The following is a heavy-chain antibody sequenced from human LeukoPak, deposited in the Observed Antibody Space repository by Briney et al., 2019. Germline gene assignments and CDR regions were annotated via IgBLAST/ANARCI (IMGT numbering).Heavy chain of an antibody. CDR2: ISHSGST. J-gene: IGHJ4*02. Sequence: SETLSLTCAVYGGSFSGYYWSWIRQPPGKGLEWIGEISHSGSTNYNPSLKSRVTISVDTSKNQFSLKLSSVTAADTAVYYCARGRVHFDYWGQGTLVTVSS. CDR1: GGSFSGYY. V-gene: IGHV4-34*01. D-gene: IGHD3-10*01. CDR3: ARGRVHFDY.